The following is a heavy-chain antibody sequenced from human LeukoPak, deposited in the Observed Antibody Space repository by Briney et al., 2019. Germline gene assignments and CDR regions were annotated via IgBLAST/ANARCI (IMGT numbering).Heavy chain of an antibody. V-gene: IGHV4-31*03. CDR2: IYYSGSA. J-gene: IGHJ3*02. CDR3: ARVRIVVVVAALHDAFDI. D-gene: IGHD2-15*01. Sequence: SRTLSLTCTVSGGSISSGGYYWSWIRQHPGKGLEWIGYIYYSGSAYYNPSLKSRVTISVDTSKNQFSLKLSSVTAADTAVYYCARVRIVVVVAALHDAFDIWGQGTMVTVSS. CDR1: GGSISSGGYY.